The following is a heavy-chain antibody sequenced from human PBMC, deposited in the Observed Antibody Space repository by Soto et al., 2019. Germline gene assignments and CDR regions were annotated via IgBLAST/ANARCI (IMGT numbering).Heavy chain of an antibody. V-gene: IGHV2-5*01. D-gene: IGHD3-22*01. Sequence: SGDTLVNPTQPLTLTCRFSGFPLSTTGVGVGWIRQAPGKALEWVALIYWNADKRYSPSLKSRLTIIQAASKHQVVLRMSNVDPVDTATYYRAHRKDYDDSSGPQAAFEIWGQGTMVTVSS. J-gene: IGHJ3*02. CDR2: IYWNADK. CDR3: AHRKDYDDSSGPQAAFEI. CDR1: GFPLSTTGVG.